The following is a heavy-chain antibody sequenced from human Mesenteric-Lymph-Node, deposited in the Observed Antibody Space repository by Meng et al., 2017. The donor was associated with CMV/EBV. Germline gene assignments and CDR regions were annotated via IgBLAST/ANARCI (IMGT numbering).Heavy chain of an antibody. CDR2: ISGSGNTI. V-gene: IGHV3-11*01. CDR1: GRSFSDYY. D-gene: IGHD1-26*01. J-gene: IGHJ4*02. Sequence: SCAVSGRSFSDYYMTWIRQAPGKGLEWVSYISGSGNTIYFAESVKGRFTISRDNTKNSLYLQMNNLRAEDTAFYYCARGYGGSDFGYWGQGTLVTVSS. CDR3: ARGYGGSDFGY.